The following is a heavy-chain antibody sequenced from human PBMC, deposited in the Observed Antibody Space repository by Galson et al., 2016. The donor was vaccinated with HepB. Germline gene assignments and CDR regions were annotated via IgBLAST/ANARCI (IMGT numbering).Heavy chain of an antibody. CDR3: ARGEIGLAPIGD. CDR2: IYHRGTT. V-gene: IGHV4-31*03. Sequence: TLSLTCTVSSGSISSVVYYWSWIRQHPGKGLEWIGYIYHRGTTYYNPSLRSRLSISADTSKNQFSLTLSSVPAADTAVYYCARGEIGLAPIGDWGQGTLVTVSS. D-gene: IGHD3-16*01. J-gene: IGHJ4*02. CDR1: SGSISSVVYY.